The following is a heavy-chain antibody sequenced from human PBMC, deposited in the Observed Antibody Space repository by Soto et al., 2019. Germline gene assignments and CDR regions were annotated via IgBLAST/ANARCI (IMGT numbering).Heavy chain of an antibody. CDR1: GFTFTRYS. CDR2: ISSTTNYI. Sequence: XGSLRRSCAASGFTFTRYSMNWVRQAPGKGLEWVSSISSTTNYIYYGDSMKGRFTISRDNAKNSLYLEMNSLRAEDTAVYYCARESEDLTSNFDYWGQGTLVTVSS. J-gene: IGHJ4*02. CDR3: ARESEDLTSNFDY. V-gene: IGHV3-21*06.